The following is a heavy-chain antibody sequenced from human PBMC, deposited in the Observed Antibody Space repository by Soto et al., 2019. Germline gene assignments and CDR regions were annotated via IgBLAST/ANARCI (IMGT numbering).Heavy chain of an antibody. CDR2: ISGSGGST. Sequence: EVQLLESGGGLVQPGGSLRLSCAASGFTFSSYAMSWVRQAPGKGLEWVSAISGSGGSTYYADSVKGRFTISRDNSKNSLYLQMNSLRAEDTAVYYCAGHNGYSSSWYYYYYGMDVWGQGTTVTVSS. CDR3: AGHNGYSSSWYYYYYGMDV. J-gene: IGHJ6*02. V-gene: IGHV3-23*01. CDR1: GFTFSSYA. D-gene: IGHD6-13*01.